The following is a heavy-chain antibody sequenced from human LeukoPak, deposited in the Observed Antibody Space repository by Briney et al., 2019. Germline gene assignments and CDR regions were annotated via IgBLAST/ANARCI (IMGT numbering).Heavy chain of an antibody. J-gene: IGHJ4*02. CDR1: GGSFSGYY. CDR2: INHSGST. V-gene: IGHV4-34*01. D-gene: IGHD3-22*01. Sequence: SETLSLTCAVYGGSFSGYYWSWIRQPPGKGLEWIGEINHSGSTNYNPSLKSRVTISVDTSKNQFSLKLSSVTAADTAVYYCARGRLPSTYYYDGSGYYSDYWGQGTLVTVSS. CDR3: ARGRLPSTYYYDGSGYYSDY.